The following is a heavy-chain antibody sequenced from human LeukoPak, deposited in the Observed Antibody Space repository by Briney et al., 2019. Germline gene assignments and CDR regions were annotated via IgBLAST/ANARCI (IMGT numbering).Heavy chain of an antibody. J-gene: IGHJ5*02. Sequence: SETLSLTCTVSGGSISSGGYYWSWIRQHPGKGLEWIGYIYYSGSTYYNPSLKRRVTISVDTSKNQFSLKLSSVTAADTAVYYCARELGRRGYSYGYSADFKRGVFDPWGQGTLVTVSS. CDR2: IYYSGST. D-gene: IGHD5-18*01. V-gene: IGHV4-31*03. CDR3: ARELGRRGYSYGYSADFKRGVFDP. CDR1: GGSISSGGYY.